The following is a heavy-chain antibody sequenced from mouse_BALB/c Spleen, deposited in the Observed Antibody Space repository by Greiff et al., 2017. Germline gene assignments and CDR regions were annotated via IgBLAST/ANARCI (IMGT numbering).Heavy chain of an antibody. CDR1: GFSLTSYG. CDR3: ATYGSSYYYWYFDV. J-gene: IGHJ1*01. D-gene: IGHD1-1*01. CDR2: IWSGGST. V-gene: IGHV2-2*02. Sequence: VKLVESGPGLVQPSQSLSITCTVSGFSLTSYGVHWVRQSPGKGLEWLGVIWSGGSTDYNAAFISRLSISKDNSKSQVFFKMNSLQANDTAIYYCATYGSSYYYWYFDVWGAGTTVTVSS.